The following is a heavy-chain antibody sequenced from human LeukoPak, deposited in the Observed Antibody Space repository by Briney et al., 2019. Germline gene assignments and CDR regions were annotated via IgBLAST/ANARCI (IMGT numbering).Heavy chain of an antibody. CDR2: IYYSGST. Sequence: SETLSLTCTVSGDSINSSSYFWAWIRQPPGKGLEWIGSIYYSGSTYYNPSLKSRVTISVDTSKNQFSLKLSSVTAADTAVYYCARGRSAFDYWGQGTLVTVSS. CDR3: ARGRSAFDY. V-gene: IGHV4-39*07. CDR1: GDSINSSSYF. J-gene: IGHJ4*02.